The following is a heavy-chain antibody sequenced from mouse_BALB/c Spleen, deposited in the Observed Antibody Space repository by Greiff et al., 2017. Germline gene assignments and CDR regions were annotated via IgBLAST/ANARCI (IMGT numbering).Heavy chain of an antibody. V-gene: IGHV7-3*02. Sequence: EVQLVESGGGLVQPGGSLRLSCATSGFTFTDYYMSWVRQPPGKALEWLGFIRNKANGYTTEYSASVKGRFTISRDNSQSILYLQMNTLRAEDSATYYCARDILGTGNYYAMDYWGQGTSVTVSS. CDR3: ARDILGTGNYYAMDY. J-gene: IGHJ4*01. CDR2: IRNKANGYTT. CDR1: GFTFTDYY. D-gene: IGHD3-3*01.